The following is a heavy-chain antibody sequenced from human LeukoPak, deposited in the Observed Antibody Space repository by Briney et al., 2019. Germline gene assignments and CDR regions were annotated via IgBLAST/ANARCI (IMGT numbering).Heavy chain of an antibody. CDR1: GFTFSSYG. Sequence: GGSLRLSCAASGFTFSSYGMHWVRQAPGKGLEWVAVISYDGSNKYYADSVKGRFTISRDNSKNTLYLQMNSLRAEDTAVYYCARSNYYGSGYYFDYWGQGTLVTVSS. V-gene: IGHV3-30*19. CDR3: ARSNYYGSGYYFDY. D-gene: IGHD3-10*01. J-gene: IGHJ4*02. CDR2: ISYDGSNK.